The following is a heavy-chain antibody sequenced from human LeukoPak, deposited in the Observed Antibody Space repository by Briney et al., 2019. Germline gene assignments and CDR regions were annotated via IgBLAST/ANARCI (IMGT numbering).Heavy chain of an antibody. V-gene: IGHV3-21*01. D-gene: IGHD2-2*01. CDR1: GFTFSSYS. CDR2: ISSSSSYI. CDR3: ARYQSGYYYMDV. Sequence: GGSLRLSCAASGFTFSSYSMNWVRQAPGKGLEWVSSISSSSSYIYYADSVKGRFTISRDNAKNSLYLQMNSLRAEDTAVYYCARYQSGYYYMDVWGKGTTVTVSS. J-gene: IGHJ6*03.